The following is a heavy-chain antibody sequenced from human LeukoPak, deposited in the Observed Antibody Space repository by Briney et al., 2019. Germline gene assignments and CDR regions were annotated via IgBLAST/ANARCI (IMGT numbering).Heavy chain of an antibody. V-gene: IGHV4-61*02. D-gene: IGHD2-2*01. CDR2: IYTSGST. Sequence: SQTLSLTCTVSGGSISSGSYYWSWIRQPAGKGLEWIGRIYTSGSTNYNPSLKSRVTISVDTSKNQFSLKLSSVTAADTAVYYCASEYCSSTSCPHVYWFDPWGQGTLVTVSS. CDR1: GGSISSGSYY. J-gene: IGHJ5*02. CDR3: ASEYCSSTSCPHVYWFDP.